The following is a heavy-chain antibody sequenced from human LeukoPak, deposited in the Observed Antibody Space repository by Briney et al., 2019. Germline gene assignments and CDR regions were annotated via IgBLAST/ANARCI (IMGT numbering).Heavy chain of an antibody. D-gene: IGHD6-19*01. V-gene: IGHV4-31*03. Sequence: PSETLSLTCTVSGGSISSGGYYWSWIRRHPGKGLEWIGYIHYSGSTYYNPSLKSRVTISVDTSKNQFSLKLSSVTAADTAVYYCARALGDSSGWYYFDYWGQGTLVTVSS. CDR3: ARALGDSSGWYYFDY. CDR1: GGSISSGGYY. CDR2: IHYSGST. J-gene: IGHJ4*02.